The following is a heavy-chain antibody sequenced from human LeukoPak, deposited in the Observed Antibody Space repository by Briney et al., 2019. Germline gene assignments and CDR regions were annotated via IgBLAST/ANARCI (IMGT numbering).Heavy chain of an antibody. CDR3: AREVSSYAPSAPFFFDF. J-gene: IGHJ4*02. CDR1: GFTFSSYA. Sequence: GGSLRLSCAASGFTFSSYAMSWVRQAPGKGLEWVSGITGSGGSTYYADSVKGRFTISRDNSKNTLYLQMNSLRAEDTAVYYCAREVSSYAPSAPFFFDFWGQGTLVTVSS. V-gene: IGHV3-23*01. D-gene: IGHD6-6*01. CDR2: ITGSGGST.